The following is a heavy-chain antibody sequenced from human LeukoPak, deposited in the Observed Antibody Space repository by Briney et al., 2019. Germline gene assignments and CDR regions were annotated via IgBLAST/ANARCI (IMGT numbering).Heavy chain of an antibody. CDR2: IKRDGGDK. Sequence: GGSLRLSCAASGFTFSSFWMSWVRQAPGKGLEWVANIKRDGGDKYYVDSVKGRFSISRDNAKNSLYLHMNSLRAEDTAVYYCARFGYFDWLGLDYWGQGTLVTVSS. CDR1: GFTFSSFW. J-gene: IGHJ4*02. D-gene: IGHD3-9*01. CDR3: ARFGYFDWLGLDY. V-gene: IGHV3-7*02.